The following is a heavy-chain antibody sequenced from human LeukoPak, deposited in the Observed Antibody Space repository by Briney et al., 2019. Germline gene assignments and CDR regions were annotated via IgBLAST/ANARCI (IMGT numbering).Heavy chain of an antibody. J-gene: IGHJ4*02. CDR3: ARHRRGVRGVQNYFDY. CDR1: SYSISSGYY. CDR2: IYHSGST. D-gene: IGHD3-10*01. Sequence: PSETLSLTCTVSSYSISSGYYWGWIRQPPGKGLEWIGSIYHSGSTYYNPSPQSRVTISVDTSKNQFSLKLSSVTAADTSVCYCARHRRGVRGVQNYFDYWGQGTLVTVSS. V-gene: IGHV4-38-2*02.